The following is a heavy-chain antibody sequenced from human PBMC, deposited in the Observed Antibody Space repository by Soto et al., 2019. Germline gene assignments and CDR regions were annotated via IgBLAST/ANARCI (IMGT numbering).Heavy chain of an antibody. V-gene: IGHV3-23*01. CDR1: GFPFSAYA. D-gene: IGHD3-22*01. Sequence: GGSLRLSCVASGFPFSAYAMNWVRQTPGKGLEWVSAISGSGVSTYYADSVKGRFTISRDNSKNTLYLQMNSLRAEDTAVYYCAKSPGMYYYDSSGYYHYDYWGQGTLVTVSS. CDR2: ISGSGVST. J-gene: IGHJ4*02. CDR3: AKSPGMYYYDSSGYYHYDY.